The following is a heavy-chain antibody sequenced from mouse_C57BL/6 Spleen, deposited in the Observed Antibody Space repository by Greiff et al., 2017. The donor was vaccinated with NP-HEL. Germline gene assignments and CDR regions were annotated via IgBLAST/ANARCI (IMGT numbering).Heavy chain of an antibody. D-gene: IGHD1-1*01. CDR2: IDPETGGT. Sequence: VQLQQSGAELVRPGASVTLSCKASGYTFTDYEMHWVKQTPVHGLEWIGAIDPETGGTAYNQKFKGKAILTADKSSSTAYMELRSLTSEYSAVYYCTTTVVAKTSYYFDYWGQGTTLTVSS. V-gene: IGHV1-15*01. CDR1: GYTFTDYE. J-gene: IGHJ2*01. CDR3: TTTVVAKTSYYFDY.